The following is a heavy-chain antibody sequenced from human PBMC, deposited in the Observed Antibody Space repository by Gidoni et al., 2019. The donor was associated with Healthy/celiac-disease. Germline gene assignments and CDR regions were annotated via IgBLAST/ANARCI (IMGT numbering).Heavy chain of an antibody. CDR1: GSTFSGSA. CDR3: TREHAGYSSSYDP. D-gene: IGHD6-6*01. Sequence: EVQLVESGGGLVQPGGSLKLSCAASGSTFSGSAMHWVRQASGKGLEWVGRIRSKANSYATAYAASVKGRFTISRDDSKNTAYLQMNSLKTEDTAVYYCTREHAGYSSSYDPWGQGTLVTVSS. V-gene: IGHV3-73*01. CDR2: IRSKANSYAT. J-gene: IGHJ5*02.